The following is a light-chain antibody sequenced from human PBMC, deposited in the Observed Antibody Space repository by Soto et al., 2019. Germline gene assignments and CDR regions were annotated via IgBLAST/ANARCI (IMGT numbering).Light chain of an antibody. CDR2: AAS. J-gene: IGKJ4*01. CDR1: QSTSSY. CDR3: QHSYSTHQALT. Sequence: DTQMTQSPSSLSASVGDRDTITCRASQSTSSYSNWYQQKPGKAPKHLIYAASSLQSGFPSRVSGSGSGTDFTLTISSLQPEVFATYSYQHSYSTHQALTVGGGTKVEIK. V-gene: IGKV1-39*01.